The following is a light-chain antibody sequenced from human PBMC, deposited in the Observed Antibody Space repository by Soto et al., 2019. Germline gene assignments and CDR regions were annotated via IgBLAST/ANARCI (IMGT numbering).Light chain of an antibody. J-gene: IGKJ1*01. CDR2: WAS. Sequence: DIVMTQSPDSLAVSLGERATINCKSSQSVLYSSNNKNYLAWYQQKPGQPPKLLIYWASTRESGVPDRFSGSGSGTDFTLTISSLQAEDVAVYYCQQYPRWTFGQGTKVEIK. CDR1: QSVLYSSNNKNY. V-gene: IGKV4-1*01. CDR3: QQYPRWT.